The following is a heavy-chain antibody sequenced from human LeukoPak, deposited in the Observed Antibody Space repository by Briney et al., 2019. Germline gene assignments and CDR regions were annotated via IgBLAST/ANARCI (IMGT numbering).Heavy chain of an antibody. D-gene: IGHD4-17*01. V-gene: IGHV3-21*04. CDR3: AKGLSVTSMGIDY. J-gene: IGHJ4*02. Sequence: GGSLRLSCAASGFTFSSYSMNWVRQAPGKGLEWVSSISSSSSYIYYADSVKGRFTVSRDNSRNTLYLQMHSLRAEDTAVYYCAKGLSVTSMGIDYWGQGTLVTVSS. CDR2: ISSSSSYI. CDR1: GFTFSSYS.